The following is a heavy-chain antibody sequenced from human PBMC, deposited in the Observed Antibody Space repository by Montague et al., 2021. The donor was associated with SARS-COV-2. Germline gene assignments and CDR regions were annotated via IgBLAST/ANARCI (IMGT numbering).Heavy chain of an antibody. CDR2: SAYKEKA. J-gene: IGHJ4*02. Sequence: SETLSLTCSRECRGTQAQNGSSHRWTPVNSLERIPASAYKEKAKNNPSLKTRVTISIDTSKNKFSLKLSSVTAAETAVYYCARGQEVDAINGDLNYWGQGTLHTVSS. CDR3: ARGQEVDAINGDLNY. CDR1: CRGTQAQN. D-gene: IGHD2-15*01. V-gene: IGHV4-34*01.